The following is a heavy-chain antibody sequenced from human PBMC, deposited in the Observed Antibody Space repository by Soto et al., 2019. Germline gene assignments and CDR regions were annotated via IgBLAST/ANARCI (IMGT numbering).Heavy chain of an antibody. V-gene: IGHV4-59*01. CDR2: IYYSGST. CDR1: GGSISGYY. J-gene: IGHJ4*02. Sequence: SDTLSLTCAFSGGSISGYYWTWIRQPPGKGLEWIGYIYYSGSTSYNPSLKSRVTLSIDTSKNQFSLKLSSVTAADTAVYYCERGKDYYFDFWGQGALVTVSS. CDR3: ERGKDYYFDF.